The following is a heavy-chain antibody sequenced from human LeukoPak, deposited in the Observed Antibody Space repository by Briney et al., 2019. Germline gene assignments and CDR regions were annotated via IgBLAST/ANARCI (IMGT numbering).Heavy chain of an antibody. CDR3: ATYSRFEYQLLYAFDI. CDR2: FDPEDGET. Sequence: ASVKVSCKVSGYTLTELSMHWVRQAPGKGLEWMGGFDPEDGETIYAQKFQGRVTMTEDTSTDTAYMELSSLRSEDTAVYYCATYSRFEYQLLYAFDIWGQGTMVTVSS. V-gene: IGHV1-24*01. J-gene: IGHJ3*02. D-gene: IGHD2-2*01. CDR1: GYTLTELS.